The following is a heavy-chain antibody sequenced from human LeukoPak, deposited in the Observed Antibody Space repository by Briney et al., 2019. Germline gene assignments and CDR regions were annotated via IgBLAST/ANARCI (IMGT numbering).Heavy chain of an antibody. V-gene: IGHV3-74*01. CDR3: ARVPGAGYYKFDY. Sequence: GGSLRLSCAASGFTFSSYWTHWVRQAPGKGLVWVSRISGDVTTTTYADSVKGRFTISRDNAKNTLYLQMNSLRAEDTAVYYCARVPGAGYYKFDYWGQGTLVTVSS. CDR2: ISGDVTTT. CDR1: GFTFSSYW. J-gene: IGHJ4*02. D-gene: IGHD3-9*01.